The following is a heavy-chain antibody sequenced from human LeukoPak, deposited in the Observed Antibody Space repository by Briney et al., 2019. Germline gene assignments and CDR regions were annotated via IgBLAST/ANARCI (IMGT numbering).Heavy chain of an antibody. J-gene: IGHJ4*02. CDR3: ARGPRRSEWELRRSWPLDY. D-gene: IGHD1-26*01. Sequence: ASVKVSCKASGYTFTSYGISWVRQAPGQVLEWMGWISAYNGNTNYAQKLQGRVTMTTDTSTSTAYMELRSLRSDDTAVYYCARGPRRSEWELRRSWPLDYWGQGTLVTVSS. V-gene: IGHV1-18*01. CDR1: GYTFTSYG. CDR2: ISAYNGNT.